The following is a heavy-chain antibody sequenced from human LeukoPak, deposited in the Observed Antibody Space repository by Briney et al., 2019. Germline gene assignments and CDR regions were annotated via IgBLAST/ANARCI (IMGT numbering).Heavy chain of an antibody. CDR3: ARVGPRREGNNADY. V-gene: IGHV4-34*01. Sequence: PSETLSLTCAVYGGSFSGYYWSWIRQPPGKGLEWIGEISHSGSTNYNPSLKSRVTISVDTSKNQFSLKLSSVTAEDTAVYYCARVGPRREGNNADYWGQGTLVSV. J-gene: IGHJ4*02. CDR1: GGSFSGYY. CDR2: ISHSGST. D-gene: IGHD5-24*01.